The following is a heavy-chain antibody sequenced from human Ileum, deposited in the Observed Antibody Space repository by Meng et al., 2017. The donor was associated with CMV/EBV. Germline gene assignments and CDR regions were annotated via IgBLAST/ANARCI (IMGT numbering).Heavy chain of an antibody. J-gene: IGHJ4*02. CDR3: AREENTVNQLGY. D-gene: IGHD4-17*01. V-gene: IGHV4-4*07. Sequence: HRPEAGPGLGNPPDTLSLTCSLSGGSFCTVDWAWARRPAGMALEWICRINAGESTNDNPSLKSRVIRSEDPAKNQFSLKVSAGTTADSALYYGAREENTVNQLGYWGQGTLVTVSS. CDR1: GGSFCTVD. CDR2: INAGEST.